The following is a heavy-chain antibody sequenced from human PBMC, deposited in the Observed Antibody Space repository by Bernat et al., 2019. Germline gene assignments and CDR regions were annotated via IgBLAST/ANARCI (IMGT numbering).Heavy chain of an antibody. D-gene: IGHD1-1*01. CDR2: INHDSSGT. Sequence: EVQLVESGGGVVQPGGSLRLSCVPSGFIFHAYVMHWVRQAPGMGLEWVSRINHDSSGTSYADSVRGRFTISRDNSKNSLYLQMNSLRVEDTALYYCVKDNANWAFDYWGRGTLVTVSS. V-gene: IGHV3-43*02. CDR1: GFIFHAYV. J-gene: IGHJ4*02. CDR3: VKDNANWAFDY.